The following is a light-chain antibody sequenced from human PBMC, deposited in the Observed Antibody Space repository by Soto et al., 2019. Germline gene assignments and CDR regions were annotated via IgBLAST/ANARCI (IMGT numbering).Light chain of an antibody. CDR3: QQYNSFSPLS. J-gene: IGKJ2*01. CDR1: QTISTW. V-gene: IGKV1-5*01. Sequence: DIQMTQSPSTLSASGGDRVTITCRASQTISTWLAWYQHEPGKAPNLLIYAASNLENGVPSRFSGSGSGTEFTLTISSLQPDDFATYCCQQYNSFSPLSFGQGTKVDIK. CDR2: AAS.